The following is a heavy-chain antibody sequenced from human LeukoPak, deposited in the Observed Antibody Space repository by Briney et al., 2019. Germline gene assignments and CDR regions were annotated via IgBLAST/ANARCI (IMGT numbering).Heavy chain of an antibody. Sequence: SETLSLTCTVSGGSISSSTYYWGWIRQPPGKGLEWIGSIYYSGSTYYNPSLKSRVTISVDTSKNQFSLKLSSVTAADTAVYYCARQKAGFLEGHTIDYWGQGTLVTVSS. CDR3: ARQKAGFLEGHTIDY. CDR2: IYYSGST. J-gene: IGHJ4*02. CDR1: GGSISSSTYY. D-gene: IGHD3-3*01. V-gene: IGHV4-39*01.